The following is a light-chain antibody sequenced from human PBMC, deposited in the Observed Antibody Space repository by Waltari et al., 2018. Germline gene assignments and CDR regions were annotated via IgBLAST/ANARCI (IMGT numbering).Light chain of an antibody. CDR3: SSYAGSVV. J-gene: IGLJ3*02. CDR1: SSDIGSYNV. CDR2: GVN. V-gene: IGLV2-23*02. Sequence: QSALTQPASVFGSRGQSITISCTGSSSDIGSYNVVSWYQHHPGKAPKLLIYGVNNRPSGVSNRFSGSKSGNTASLTISGLQAEDEADYYCSSYAGSVVFGGGTKLTVL.